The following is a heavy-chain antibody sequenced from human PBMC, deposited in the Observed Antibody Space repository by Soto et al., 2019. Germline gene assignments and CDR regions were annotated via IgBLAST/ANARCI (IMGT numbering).Heavy chain of an antibody. CDR2: IYYSGST. D-gene: IGHD1-26*01. CDR3: ARQMGWELRYYFDY. CDR1: GGSISSYY. V-gene: IGHV4-59*08. Sequence: SETLSLTCTVSGGSISSYYWSWIRQPPGKGLEWIGYIYYSGSTNYNPSLKSRVTISVDTSKNQFSLKLSSVTAADTAVYYCARQMGWELRYYFDYWGQGTRVTVSS. J-gene: IGHJ4*02.